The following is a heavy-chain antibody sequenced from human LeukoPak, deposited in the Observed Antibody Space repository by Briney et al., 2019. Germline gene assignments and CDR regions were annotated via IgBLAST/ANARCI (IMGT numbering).Heavy chain of an antibody. CDR3: ARSRFYDFWSGPTPNWFDP. J-gene: IGHJ5*02. Sequence: SETLSLTCTVSGGSISSSSYYWGWIRQPPGKGLEWIGSIYYSGSTYYNPSLKSRVTISVDASKNQFSLKLSSVTAADTAVYYCARSRFYDFWSGPTPNWFDPWGQGTLVTVSP. CDR2: IYYSGST. CDR1: GGSISSSSYY. D-gene: IGHD3-3*01. V-gene: IGHV4-39*01.